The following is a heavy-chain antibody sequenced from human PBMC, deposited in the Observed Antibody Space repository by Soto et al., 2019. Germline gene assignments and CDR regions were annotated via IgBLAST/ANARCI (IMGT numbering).Heavy chain of an antibody. CDR3: ARGSPPSKYGLDV. CDR1: GGSISYSY. J-gene: IGHJ6*02. CDR2: IFYSGST. Sequence: SETLSLTCTVSGGSISYSYWNWIRQSPGKGLEWIGYIFYSGSTHYNPSLKSRVTISIDTSKNQFSLRLTSVTAADTAVYFCARGSPPSKYGLDVWGQGTTVTVSS. V-gene: IGHV4-59*01. D-gene: IGHD6-13*01.